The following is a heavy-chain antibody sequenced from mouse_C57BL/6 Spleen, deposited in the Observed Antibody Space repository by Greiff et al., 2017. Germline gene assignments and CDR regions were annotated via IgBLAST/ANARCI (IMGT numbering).Heavy chain of an antibody. CDR1: GFTFSDYG. V-gene: IGHV5-17*01. J-gene: IGHJ3*01. Sequence: EVKLVESGGGLVKPGGSLKLSCAASGFTFSDYGMHWVRQAPEKGLEWVAYISSGSSTIYYADTVKGRFTIARENAKNTLFLQMTSLRSEDTAMYYCARGEAWFAYWGQGTLVTVSA. CDR2: ISSGSSTI. CDR3: ARGEAWFAY.